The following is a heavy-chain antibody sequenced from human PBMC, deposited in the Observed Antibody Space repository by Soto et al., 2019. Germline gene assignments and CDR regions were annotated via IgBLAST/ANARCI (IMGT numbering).Heavy chain of an antibody. Sequence: PSETLSLTCAVYGGSFSGYYWSWIRQPPGKGLEWIGEINHSGSTNYNPSLKSRVTISVDTSKNQFSLKLSSVTAADTAVYYCARGLLRLTKFDYWGQGTLVTVSS. D-gene: IGHD5-12*01. CDR2: INHSGST. J-gene: IGHJ4*02. CDR3: ARGLLRLTKFDY. CDR1: GGSFSGYY. V-gene: IGHV4-34*01.